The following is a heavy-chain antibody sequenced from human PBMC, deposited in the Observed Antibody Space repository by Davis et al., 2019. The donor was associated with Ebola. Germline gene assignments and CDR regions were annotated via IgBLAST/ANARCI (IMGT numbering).Heavy chain of an antibody. J-gene: IGHJ4*02. V-gene: IGHV1-69*04. D-gene: IGHD2-2*01. CDR1: GFSFSRYA. CDR3: AGVGSRGDYLDY. Sequence: ASSVNVSCKASGFSFSRYAISWVRQAPGQGLEWMGRSIPILGKVNYAQKFQGGVTITADKSTSTDYMELSSLRSEETAIYYCAGVGSRGDYLDYWGQGTLVTVSS. CDR2: SIPILGKV.